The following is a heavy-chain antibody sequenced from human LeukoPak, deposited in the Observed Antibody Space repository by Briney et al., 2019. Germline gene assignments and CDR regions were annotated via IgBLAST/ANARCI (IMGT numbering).Heavy chain of an antibody. V-gene: IGHV4-4*07. J-gene: IGHJ3*02. CDR1: ADSISNFW. D-gene: IGHD2-15*01. CDR2: IHTSGGN. CDR3: AKFPSFYDLSGAANAFDI. Sequence: ASETLSLTCTVSADSISNFWWNWIRLPAGKGLEWIGRIHTSGGNNYNPSLRSRVTMSLDTSKNQFPLQLTSVTAADTAVYYCAKFPSFYDLSGAANAFDIWARGQWSSSPQ.